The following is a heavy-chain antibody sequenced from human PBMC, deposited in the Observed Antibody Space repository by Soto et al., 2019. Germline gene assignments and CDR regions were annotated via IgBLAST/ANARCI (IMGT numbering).Heavy chain of an antibody. CDR1: GDSISNSRFY. V-gene: IGHV4-39*07. J-gene: IGHJ4*02. CDR3: ARKKGYSYGPHYFDY. D-gene: IGHD5-18*01. Sequence: SETLSLTCSVSGDSISNSRFYWAWIRQPPGEGLEWIGSIYHTGNAYYNPSLKSRVTISVDTSKNQFSLNLSSVTAADTAVYYCARKKGYSYGPHYFDYWGQGALVTVSS. CDR2: IYHTGNA.